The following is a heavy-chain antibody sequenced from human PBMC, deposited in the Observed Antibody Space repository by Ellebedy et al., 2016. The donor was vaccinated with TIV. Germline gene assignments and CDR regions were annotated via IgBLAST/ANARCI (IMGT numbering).Heavy chain of an antibody. D-gene: IGHD3-22*01. CDR3: ARDRSVDHYYDSSGYWGGMDV. V-gene: IGHV3-30-3*01. CDR2: ISYDGSNK. CDR1: GFTFSSYA. J-gene: IGHJ6*02. Sequence: GESLKISCAASGFTFSSYAMHWVRQAPGKGLEWVAVISYDGSNKYYADSVKGRFTISRDNSKNTLYLQMNSLRAEDTAVYYCARDRSVDHYYDSSGYWGGMDVWGQGTTVTVSS.